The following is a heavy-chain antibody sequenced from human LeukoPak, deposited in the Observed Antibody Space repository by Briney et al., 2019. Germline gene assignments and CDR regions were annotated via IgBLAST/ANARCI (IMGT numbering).Heavy chain of an antibody. V-gene: IGHV1-2*02. D-gene: IGHD1-26*01. CDR1: ESRFTDYY. Sequence: AASVVYSKASESRFTDYYMHWVRRAPGQGLEWLGWINPKSGVTNYAQKFQGRVTMTRDPSISSAYMELNSLRSDDTAVYYCARDAWLVGATNLYYFDQGGEGTLGTVSA. CDR2: INPKSGVT. J-gene: IGHJ4*02. CDR3: ARDAWLVGATNLYYFDQ.